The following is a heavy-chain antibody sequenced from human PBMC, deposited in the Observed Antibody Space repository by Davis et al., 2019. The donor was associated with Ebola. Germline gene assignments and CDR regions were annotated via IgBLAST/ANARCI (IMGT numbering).Heavy chain of an antibody. Sequence: GESLKISCAASGFTFSNYAMTWIRQAPGRGLEWVSAISGSGESTYYADSVKGRFTISRDNAKNTLYLQMNSLRAEDTAVYYCARDRLWFRELLKTNWFDPWGQGTLVTVSS. J-gene: IGHJ5*02. CDR3: ARDRLWFRELLKTNWFDP. CDR1: GFTFSNYA. D-gene: IGHD3-10*01. CDR2: ISGSGEST. V-gene: IGHV3-23*01.